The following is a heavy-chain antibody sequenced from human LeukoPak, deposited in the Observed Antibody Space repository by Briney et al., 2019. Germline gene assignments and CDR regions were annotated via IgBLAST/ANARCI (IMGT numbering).Heavy chain of an antibody. CDR3: ARAYSSSWYIAVAGHFDY. Sequence: PSETLSLTCTVSGGSISSSSYYWSWIRQPPGKGLEWIGSIYYSGSTYYNPSLKSRVTISVDTSKNQFSLKLSSVTAADTAVYYCARAYSSSWYIAVAGHFDYWGQGTLVTVSS. D-gene: IGHD6-13*01. CDR2: IYYSGST. V-gene: IGHV4-39*07. CDR1: GGSISSSSYY. J-gene: IGHJ4*02.